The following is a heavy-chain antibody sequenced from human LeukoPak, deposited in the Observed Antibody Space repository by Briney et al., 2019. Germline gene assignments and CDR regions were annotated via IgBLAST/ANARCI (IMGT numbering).Heavy chain of an antibody. D-gene: IGHD3-10*01. Sequence: GASVKVSCKTSGGTFSSYAISWVRQAPGQGLEWMGGIIPIFCTANYAQKFQGRVTITADKSTSTAYMELSSLRSEDTAVYYCARAPIYYGSGSYYWETVDYWGQGTLVTVSS. CDR1: GGTFSSYA. V-gene: IGHV1-69*06. J-gene: IGHJ4*02. CDR2: IIPIFCTA. CDR3: ARAPIYYGSGSYYWETVDY.